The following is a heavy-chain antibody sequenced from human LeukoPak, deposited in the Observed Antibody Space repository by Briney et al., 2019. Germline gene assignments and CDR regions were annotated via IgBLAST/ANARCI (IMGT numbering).Heavy chain of an antibody. V-gene: IGHV4-61*02. D-gene: IGHD3-3*01. CDR2: IYTSGST. J-gene: IGHJ6*03. CDR1: GGSISSGSYC. Sequence: PSQTLSLTCTVSGGSISSGSYCWSWIRQPAGKGLEWIGRIYTSGSTNYNPSLKSRVTISVDTSKNQFSLKLSSVTAADTAVYYCARVRAVIIAGGYYYMDVWGKGTTVTVSS. CDR3: ARVRAVIIAGGYYYMDV.